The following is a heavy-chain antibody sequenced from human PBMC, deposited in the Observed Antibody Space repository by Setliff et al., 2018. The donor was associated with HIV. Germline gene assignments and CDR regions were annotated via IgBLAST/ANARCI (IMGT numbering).Heavy chain of an antibody. CDR1: RGSVSSGSYY. D-gene: IGHD3-10*01. J-gene: IGHJ4*02. CDR3: ARGKWFGESRRPYYFDY. V-gene: IGHV4-61*02. CDR2: IYTSGST. Sequence: SETLSLTCTVSRGSVSSGSYYWSWIRQPAGKGLEWIGRIYTSGSTNYNPSLRSRVTISADTSKNQFSLNLTSVTAADTAVYYCARGKWFGESRRPYYFDYWGQGSLVTVSS.